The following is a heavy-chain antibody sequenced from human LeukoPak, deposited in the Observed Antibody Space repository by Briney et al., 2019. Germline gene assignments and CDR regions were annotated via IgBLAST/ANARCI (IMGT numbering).Heavy chain of an antibody. V-gene: IGHV1-2*02. D-gene: IGHD3-22*01. J-gene: IGHJ4*02. Sequence: PTASVKVSCKASGYTFIGYYIHWVRQAPGQGLEYMGWMNPNSGGTNYAQNFQGRVTMARDTSISTAYMELSRLRSDDTAIYYCARMEYYYDRSGYYNDWGQGTLVTVSS. CDR2: MNPNSGGT. CDR1: GYTFIGYY. CDR3: ARMEYYYDRSGYYND.